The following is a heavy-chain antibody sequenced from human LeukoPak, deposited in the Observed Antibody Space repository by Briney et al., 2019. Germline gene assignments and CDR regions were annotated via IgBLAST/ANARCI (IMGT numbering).Heavy chain of an antibody. J-gene: IGHJ6*02. D-gene: IGHD2-2*01. V-gene: IGHV4-61*02. CDR1: GGSISSGSYY. CDR2: IYTSGST. CDR3: ARLSTSDRPYYYYGMDV. Sequence: SETLSLTCTVSGGSISSGSYYWSWIQQPAGKGLEWIGRIYTSGSTNYNPSLKSRVTVSVDTSKNQFSLKLSSVTAADTAVYYCARLSTSDRPYYYYGMDVWGQGTTVTVSS.